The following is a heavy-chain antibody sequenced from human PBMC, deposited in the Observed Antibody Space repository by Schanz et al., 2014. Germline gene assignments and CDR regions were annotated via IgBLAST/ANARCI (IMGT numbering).Heavy chain of an antibody. V-gene: IGHV3-23*01. Sequence: EVQLLESGGGLVQPGGSLRLSCAASGFTFSSYAMSWVRQAPGKGLEWVSAISGSGGSTYYADSVKGRFTISRDNSKNTVYIQMNSLRAEDTAVYYCARGGFGEVSYFDYWGQGTLVTVSS. J-gene: IGHJ4*02. CDR1: GFTFSSYA. CDR2: ISGSGGST. D-gene: IGHD3-10*01. CDR3: ARGGFGEVSYFDY.